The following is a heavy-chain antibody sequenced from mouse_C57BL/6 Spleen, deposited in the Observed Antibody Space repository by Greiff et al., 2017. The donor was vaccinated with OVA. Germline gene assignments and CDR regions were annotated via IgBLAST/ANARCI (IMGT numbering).Heavy chain of an antibody. CDR2: IDPETGGT. Sequence: VQLQQSGAELVRPGASVTLSCKASGYTFTDYEMHWVKQTPVHGLEWIGAIDPETGGTAYNQKFKGKAILTADKSSSTAYMELRSLTSEDSAVYYCTRRRLFVTTVVAPFDYWGQGTTLTVSS. D-gene: IGHD1-1*01. J-gene: IGHJ2*01. V-gene: IGHV1-15*01. CDR1: GYTFTDYE. CDR3: TRRRLFVTTVVAPFDY.